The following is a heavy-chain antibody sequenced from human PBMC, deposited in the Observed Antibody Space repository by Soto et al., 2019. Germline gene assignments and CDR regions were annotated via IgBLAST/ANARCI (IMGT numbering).Heavy chain of an antibody. V-gene: IGHV1-3*01. CDR3: ASGRYYDFWSGSGVFDI. Sequence: ASVKVSCKASGYTFTSYAMHWVRQAPGQRLEWMGWINAGNGNTKYSQKFQGRVTITRDTSASTAYMELSSLRSEDTAVYYCASGRYYDFWSGSGVFDIWGQGTMVTVSS. D-gene: IGHD3-3*01. CDR2: INAGNGNT. CDR1: GYTFTSYA. J-gene: IGHJ3*02.